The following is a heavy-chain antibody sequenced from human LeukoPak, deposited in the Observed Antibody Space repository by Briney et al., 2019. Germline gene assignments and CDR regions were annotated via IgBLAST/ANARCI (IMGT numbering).Heavy chain of an antibody. J-gene: IGHJ2*01. CDR1: GGSISSGGYY. D-gene: IGHD2-2*01. CDR2: IYHSGST. CDR3: ARDPIVVVPAAARYFDL. Sequence: PSQTLSLTCTVSGGSISSGGYYWSWIRQPPGKGLEWIGYIYHSGSTYYNPSLKSRVTISVDRSKNQFSLKLSSVTAADTAVYYCARDPIVVVPAAARYFDLWGRGTLVTVSS. V-gene: IGHV4-30-2*01.